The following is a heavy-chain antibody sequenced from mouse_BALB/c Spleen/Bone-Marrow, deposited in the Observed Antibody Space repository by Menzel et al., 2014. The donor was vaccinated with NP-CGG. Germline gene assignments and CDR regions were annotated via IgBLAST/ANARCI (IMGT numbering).Heavy chain of an antibody. CDR2: ISRGGSYI. V-gene: IGHV5-9-3*01. CDR3: ARRYGNYGNFDV. D-gene: IGHD2-1*01. J-gene: IGHJ1*01. Sequence: EVHLVESGGGLVKPGGSLKLSCAASGFTFXTYAMSWVRQTPEKRLEWVATISRGGSYIHYPDSVKGRFTISRGNVKNTLYLQMSSLGSEDTAIYYCARRYGNYGNFDVWGAGTTVTVSS. CDR1: GFTFXTYA.